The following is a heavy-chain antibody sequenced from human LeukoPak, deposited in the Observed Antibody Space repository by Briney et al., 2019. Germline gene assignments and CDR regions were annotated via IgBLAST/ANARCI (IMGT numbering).Heavy chain of an antibody. CDR1: GGSMRTHH. Sequence: PSETLSLTCTVSGGSMRTHHWNWIRQPPGKGLEWIGYVFDSGRTKENPSLTSRVTLSTDTSKNQFSLRLSSVTAADTAVYYCTTIKRGDILVYFDSWGQGILVTVSS. V-gene: IGHV4-59*11. CDR2: VFDSGRT. CDR3: TTIKRGDILVYFDS. J-gene: IGHJ4*02. D-gene: IGHD5-18*01.